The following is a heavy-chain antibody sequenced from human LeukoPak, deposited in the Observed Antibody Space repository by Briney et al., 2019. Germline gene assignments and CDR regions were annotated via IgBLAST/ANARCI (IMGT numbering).Heavy chain of an antibody. CDR3: ARDGYSGYDRHFDY. D-gene: IGHD5-12*01. CDR1: GGSISSSSYY. J-gene: IGHJ4*02. CDR2: IYYSGST. V-gene: IGHV4-39*07. Sequence: SETLSLTCTVSGGSISSSSYYWGWIRQPPGKGLEWIGSIYYSGSTYYNPSLKSRVTISVDKSKNQFSLKLSSVTAADTAVYYCARDGYSGYDRHFDYWGQGTLVTVSS.